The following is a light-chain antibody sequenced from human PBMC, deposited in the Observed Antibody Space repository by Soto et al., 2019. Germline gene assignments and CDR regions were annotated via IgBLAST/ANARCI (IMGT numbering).Light chain of an antibody. J-gene: IGKJ4*01. CDR2: DAS. CDR1: QSVSSY. Sequence: EIVLTQSPATLSLSPGERATLSCRASQSVSSYLAWYQQRPGQAPRLLIYDASNRATGIPARFSGSGSGTDFTLTIGSLEPEDFAVYYCQQRSNWLTFGGGTKVEIK. V-gene: IGKV3-11*01. CDR3: QQRSNWLT.